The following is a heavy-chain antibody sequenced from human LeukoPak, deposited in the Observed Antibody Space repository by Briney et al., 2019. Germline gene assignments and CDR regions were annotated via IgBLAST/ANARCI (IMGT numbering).Heavy chain of an antibody. CDR3: ARATLLRYFDWLHSVGPYNWFDP. CDR1: GGSFSGYY. V-gene: IGHV4-34*01. Sequence: SETLSLTCAVYGGSFSGYYWSWIRQPPGKGLEGIGEINHRGSTNYNPSLESRVTISVDTSKNQFSLKLSSVTAADTAVYYCARATLLRYFDWLHSVGPYNWFDPWGQGTLVTVSS. CDR2: INHRGST. J-gene: IGHJ5*02. D-gene: IGHD3-9*01.